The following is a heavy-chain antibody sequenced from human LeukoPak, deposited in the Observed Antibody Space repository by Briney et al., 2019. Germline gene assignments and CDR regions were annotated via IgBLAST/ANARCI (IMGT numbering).Heavy chain of an antibody. J-gene: IGHJ4*02. CDR1: GFTFSSYW. D-gene: IGHD5-18*01. V-gene: IGHV3-7*01. CDR2: IKQDGSEK. CDR3: ARLNRVDTAMVTYYFDY. Sequence: GGSLRLSCAASGFTFSSYWMSWVRQAPGKGLEWVANIKQDGSEKYYVDSVKGRFTISRDNAKNSLYLQMNSLRAEDTAVYCCARLNRVDTAMVTYYFDYWGQGTLVTVSS.